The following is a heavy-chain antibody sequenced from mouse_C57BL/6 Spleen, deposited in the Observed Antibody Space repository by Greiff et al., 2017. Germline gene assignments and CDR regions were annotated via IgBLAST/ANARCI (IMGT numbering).Heavy chain of an antibody. CDR3: ARREYGNDAWFAY. V-gene: IGHV1-55*01. D-gene: IGHD2-10*02. CDR1: GYTFTSYW. J-gene: IGHJ3*01. CDR2: IYPGSGST. Sequence: QVQLQQPGAELVKPGASVKMSCKASGYTFTSYWITWVKQRPGQGLEWIGDIYPGSGSTNYNEKFKSKATLTVDTSSSTAYMQLSSLTSEDSAVYYCARREYGNDAWFAYWGQGTLVTVSA.